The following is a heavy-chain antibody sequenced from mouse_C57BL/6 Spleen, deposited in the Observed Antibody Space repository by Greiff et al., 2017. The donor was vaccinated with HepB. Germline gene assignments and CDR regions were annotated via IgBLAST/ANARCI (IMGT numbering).Heavy chain of an antibody. V-gene: IGHV5-4*01. CDR3: ARDHGSSYDWYFDV. CDR2: ISDGGSYT. J-gene: IGHJ1*03. Sequence: EVKVEESGGGLVKPGGSLKLSCAASGFTFSSYAMSWVRQTPEKRLEWVATISDGGSYTYYPDNVKGRFTISRDNAKNNLYLQMSHLKSEDTAMYYCARDHGSSYDWYFDVWGTGTTVTVSS. CDR1: GFTFSSYA. D-gene: IGHD1-1*01.